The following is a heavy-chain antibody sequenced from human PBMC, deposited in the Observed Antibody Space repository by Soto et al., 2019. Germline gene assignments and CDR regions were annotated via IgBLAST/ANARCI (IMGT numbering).Heavy chain of an antibody. CDR2: IYWDDDK. V-gene: IGHV2-5*02. D-gene: IGHD6-13*01. J-gene: IGHJ4*02. CDR1: GFSLSTRGVG. CDR3: AHLGVSRWFDC. Sequence: QITLKESGPTLVKPTQTLTLTCTFSGFSLSTRGVGVGWIRQPPGKALEWLALIYWDDDKRYSPSLKTRLTITKDISKIQVVLKMTNIDPIYTATYSCAHLGVSRWFDCWGQGTLVTVSS.